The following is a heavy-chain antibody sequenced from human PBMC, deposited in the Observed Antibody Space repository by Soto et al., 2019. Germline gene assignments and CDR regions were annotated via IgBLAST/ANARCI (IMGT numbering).Heavy chain of an antibody. CDR3: ARSEWELSAHDY. V-gene: IGHV4-31*03. Sequence: QVQLQESGPGLVKPSQTLSLTCTVSGGSISSGGYYWSWIRQHPGKGLEWIGYIYYSGSTYYDPSLKSRVTISVDTSKNQFSLKLSSVTAADTAVYYCARSEWELSAHDYWGQGTLVTVSS. CDR1: GGSISSGGYY. J-gene: IGHJ4*02. D-gene: IGHD1-26*01. CDR2: IYYSGST.